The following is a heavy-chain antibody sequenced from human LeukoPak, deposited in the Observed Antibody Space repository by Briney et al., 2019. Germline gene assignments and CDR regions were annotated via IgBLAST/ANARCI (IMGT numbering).Heavy chain of an antibody. CDR2: IKQDGSEK. V-gene: IGHV3-7*04. J-gene: IGHJ4*02. D-gene: IGHD5-24*01. CDR3: ARETEMANLDY. Sequence: GGSLRLSCTASGFTFSSYWMNWVRQAPGKGLEWVANIKQDGSEKYYVDSVKGRFTISRDNAKKSLYLQMNSLRAEDTAVYYCARETEMANLDYWGQGTLVTVSS. CDR1: GFTFSSYW.